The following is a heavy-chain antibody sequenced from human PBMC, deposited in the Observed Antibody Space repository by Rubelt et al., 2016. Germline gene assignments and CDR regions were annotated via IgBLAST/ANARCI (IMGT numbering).Heavy chain of an antibody. Sequence: GLEWVSYISSSGSTIYYADSVKGRFTISRDNAKNSLYLQMNSLRAEDTAVYYCARDALMVRGVIPLDYWGQGTLVTVSS. D-gene: IGHD3-10*01. V-gene: IGHV3-11*01. J-gene: IGHJ4*02. CDR2: ISSSGSTI. CDR3: ARDALMVRGVIPLDY.